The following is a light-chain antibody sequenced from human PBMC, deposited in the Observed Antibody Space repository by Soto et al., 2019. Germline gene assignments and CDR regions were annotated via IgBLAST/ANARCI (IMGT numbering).Light chain of an antibody. V-gene: IGKV1-39*01. CDR2: AAS. J-gene: IGKJ1*01. CDR1: QSISAY. Sequence: DRHMNKSPSSLSAQIGDRVRMTCRASQSISAYLNWYQQKSGKAPKLLIYAASSLQSGVPSRFSGSGSGTDFTLTISSLQPEDIASYYCQQSYIIPGTFGHGTKVDI. CDR3: QQSYIIPGT.